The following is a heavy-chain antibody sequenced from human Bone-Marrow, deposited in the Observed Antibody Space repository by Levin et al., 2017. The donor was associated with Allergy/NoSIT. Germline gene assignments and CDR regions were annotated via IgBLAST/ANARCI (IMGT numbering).Heavy chain of an antibody. Sequence: PPGGSLRLSCAASGINLSTYAMHWVRQAPGKGLEWVAIILYDGIEKYYADSVKGRFTISRDNSKNMLYLQMNSLRVEDTAVYYCAKGDGGQMVLIDHWGQGTLVTVSS. V-gene: IGHV3-30*18. J-gene: IGHJ4*02. CDR1: GINLSTYA. CDR3: AKGDGGQMVLIDH. CDR2: ILYDGIEK. D-gene: IGHD3-10*01.